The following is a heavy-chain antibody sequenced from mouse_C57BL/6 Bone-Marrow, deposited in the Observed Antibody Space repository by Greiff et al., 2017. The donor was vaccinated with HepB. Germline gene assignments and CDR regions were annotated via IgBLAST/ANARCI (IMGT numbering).Heavy chain of an antibody. V-gene: IGHV3-1*01. CDR2: ISYSGST. D-gene: IGHD2-1*01. CDR1: GYSITSCYD. CDR3: AKGSYYGNWDYAMDY. J-gene: IGHJ4*01. Sequence: EVQLQESGPGMVKPSQSLSLSCTVTGYSITSCYDWHWIRHCPGNQLEWMVYISYSGSTNYNPHLKSRISITHDTSTNHFFLKVNSVTTEDTATYYCAKGSYYGNWDYAMDYWGQGTSVTVSS.